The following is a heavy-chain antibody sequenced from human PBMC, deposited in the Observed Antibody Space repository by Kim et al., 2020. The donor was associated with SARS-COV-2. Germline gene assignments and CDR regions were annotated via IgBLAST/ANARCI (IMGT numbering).Heavy chain of an antibody. J-gene: IGHJ4*02. CDR3: AKEAVAGYFDY. CDR1: GFTFSSYA. Sequence: GGSLRLSCAASGFTFSSYAMSWVRQAPGKGLEWVSVIYSGGSSTYYADSVKGRFTISRDNSKNTLYLQMNSLRAEDTAVYYCAKEAVAGYFDYWGQGTLVTVSS. D-gene: IGHD6-19*01. V-gene: IGHV3-23*03. CDR2: IYSGGSST.